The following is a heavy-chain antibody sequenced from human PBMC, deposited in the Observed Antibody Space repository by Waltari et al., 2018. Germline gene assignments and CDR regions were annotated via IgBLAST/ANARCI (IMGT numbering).Heavy chain of an antibody. Sequence: EVQLVESGGGLVQPGRSLRLSCTASGFTFGDYAMSWVRQAPGKGLEWVGFIRSKAYGGTTEYAASVKGRFTISRDDSKSIAYLQMNSLKTEDTAVYYCAKEEGGYDSIMDVWGKGTTVTVSS. CDR2: IRSKAYGGTT. CDR3: AKEEGGYDSIMDV. D-gene: IGHD5-12*01. J-gene: IGHJ6*03. V-gene: IGHV3-49*04. CDR1: GFTFGDYA.